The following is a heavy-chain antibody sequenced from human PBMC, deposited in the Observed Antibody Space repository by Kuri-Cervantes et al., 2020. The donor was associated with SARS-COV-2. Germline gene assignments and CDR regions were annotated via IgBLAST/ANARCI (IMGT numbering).Heavy chain of an antibody. V-gene: IGHV4-39*01. Sequence: GSLRLSCTVSGGSIHSSPYYWGWIRQPPGQGLEWIGSIYYSANTYFNPSLKSRVTMSVDTSRNQFSLRLSSVTGADTAVYYCARHDGGYLDYWGQGTLVTVSS. CDR3: ARHDGGYLDY. CDR1: GGSIHSSPYY. CDR2: IYYSANT. J-gene: IGHJ4*02. D-gene: IGHD3-10*01.